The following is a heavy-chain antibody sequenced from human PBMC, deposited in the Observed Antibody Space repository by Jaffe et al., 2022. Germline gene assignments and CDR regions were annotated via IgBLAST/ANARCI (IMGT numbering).Heavy chain of an antibody. Sequence: QITLKESGPTLVKPTQTLTLTCTFSGFSLSTSGVGVGWIRQPPGKALEWLALIYWNDDKRYSPSLKSRLTITKDTSKNQVVLTMTNMDPVDTATYYCAHRRRGSSSSTIFFDYWGQGTLVTVSS. V-gene: IGHV2-5*01. CDR1: GFSLSTSGVG. CDR3: AHRRRGSSSSTIFFDY. J-gene: IGHJ4*02. CDR2: IYWNDDK. D-gene: IGHD6-6*01.